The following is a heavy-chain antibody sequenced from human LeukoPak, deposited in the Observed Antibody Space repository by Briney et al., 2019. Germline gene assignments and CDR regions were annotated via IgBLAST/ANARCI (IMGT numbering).Heavy chain of an antibody. J-gene: IGHJ3*02. CDR3: ARGEWLEAFDI. CDR1: GGSISSYY. Sequence: SETLSLTCTVSGGSISSYYWSWIRQPPGKGLEWIGYIYYSGSTNYNPSLKSRVTISVDTSKNQFSLKLSSVTAADTAVYYCARGEWLEAFDIWGQGTMVTVSS. D-gene: IGHD3-3*01. CDR2: IYYSGST. V-gene: IGHV4-59*12.